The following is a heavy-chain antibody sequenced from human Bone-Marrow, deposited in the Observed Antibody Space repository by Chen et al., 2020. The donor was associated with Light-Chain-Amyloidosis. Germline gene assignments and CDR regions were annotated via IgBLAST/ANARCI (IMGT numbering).Heavy chain of an antibody. Sequence: QVQLQESGPGLVRPSETLSLTCAVSGYSISSGYYWAWVRQPPGKGLEWIGSIYHSGDTFYNPSVKSRLTLSIDTSKNQFSLRRTSVTAADTAVYYCTRARGAVTPTDFWGPGTLVIVSS. CDR1: GYSISSGYY. CDR3: TRARGAVTPTDF. CDR2: IYHSGDT. J-gene: IGHJ4*02. D-gene: IGHD6-25*01. V-gene: IGHV4-38-2*01.